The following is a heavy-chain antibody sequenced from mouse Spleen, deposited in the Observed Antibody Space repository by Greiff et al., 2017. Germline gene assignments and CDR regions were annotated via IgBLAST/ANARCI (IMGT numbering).Heavy chain of an antibody. CDR2: ISSGSSTI. D-gene: IGHD1-1*01. Sequence: EVQLVESGGGLVKPGGSLKLSCAASGFTFSDYGMHWVRQAPEKGLEWVAYISSGSSTIYYADTVKGRFTISRDNAKNTLFLQMTSLRSEDTAMYYCARRTVVALMDYWGQGTSVTVSS. V-gene: IGHV5-17*01. CDR3: ARRTVVALMDY. CDR1: GFTFSDYG. J-gene: IGHJ4*01.